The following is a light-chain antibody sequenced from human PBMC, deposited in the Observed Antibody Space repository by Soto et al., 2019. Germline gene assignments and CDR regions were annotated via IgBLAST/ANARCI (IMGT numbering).Light chain of an antibody. J-gene: IGLJ1*01. Sequence: QSALTQTPSASGSPGQSVTIPCTGTSSDVGGYNYVSWYQQHPGKAPKLMIYEVSKRPAGVPDRFSGSKSGNTASLTVSGLQAEDEADYYCSSYAGSNNFVVFGTGTKLTVL. CDR2: EVS. V-gene: IGLV2-8*01. CDR3: SSYAGSNNFVV. CDR1: SSDVGGYNY.